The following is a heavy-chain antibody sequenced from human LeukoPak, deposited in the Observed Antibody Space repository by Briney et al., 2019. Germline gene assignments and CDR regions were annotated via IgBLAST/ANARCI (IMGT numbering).Heavy chain of an antibody. CDR1: GYSFTKHW. D-gene: IGHD6-19*01. CDR2: IFPDDSDT. J-gene: IGHJ1*01. CDR3: TRGSGSYAH. Sequence: GESLKISCKGSGYSFTKHWIAWVRQMPGKGLKWMGIIFPDDSDTRYSPSFQGQVTISADKSISTAYLQWSSLKASDTAMYYCTRGSGSYAHWGQGTLVTVSS. V-gene: IGHV5-51*01.